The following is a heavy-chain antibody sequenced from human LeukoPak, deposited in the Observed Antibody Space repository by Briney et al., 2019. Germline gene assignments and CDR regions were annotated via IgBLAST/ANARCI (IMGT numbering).Heavy chain of an antibody. CDR2: ITSRSTT. V-gene: IGHV3-48*02. Sequence: GGSLRLSCAASGFAFGTYGMNWVRQAPGKGLEWISYITSRSTTYYADSVRGRFTISRDNAKNSLYLEMNGLRDDDTAVYYCARRISGSYLDYWGKGTLVTVSS. CDR3: ARRISGSYLDY. J-gene: IGHJ4*02. D-gene: IGHD3-10*01. CDR1: GFAFGTYG.